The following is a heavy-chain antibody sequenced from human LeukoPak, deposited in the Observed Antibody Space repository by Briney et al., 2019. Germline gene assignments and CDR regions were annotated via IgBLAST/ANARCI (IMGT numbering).Heavy chain of an antibody. Sequence: SSETLSLPSTVSGGSISTYFWTWIRQPPGKGLEWIGYIDYSAYTKYNPSLKSRVTISVDTSKNQFSLSLSSLTAADTAVYYCAREGSRGRSGYQIDYWGPGTLVTVSS. J-gene: IGHJ4*02. V-gene: IGHV4-59*01. CDR2: IDYSAYT. D-gene: IGHD3-22*01. CDR1: GGSISTYF. CDR3: AREGSRGRSGYQIDY.